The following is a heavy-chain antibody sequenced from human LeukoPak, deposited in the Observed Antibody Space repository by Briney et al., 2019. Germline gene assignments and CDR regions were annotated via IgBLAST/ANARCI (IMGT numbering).Heavy chain of an antibody. CDR3: ARDRGYSSFDY. CDR2: IKHDGSED. J-gene: IGHJ4*02. Sequence: PGGSLRLSCEASGFTFSNYWMSWVRQAPGKGLEWVANIKHDGSEDHYVDSVRGRFTISRDNAKNSLYLQMNNLRAEDTAVYYCARDRGYSSFDYWGQGTLVTVSS. V-gene: IGHV3-7*01. CDR1: GFTFSNYW. D-gene: IGHD6-19*01.